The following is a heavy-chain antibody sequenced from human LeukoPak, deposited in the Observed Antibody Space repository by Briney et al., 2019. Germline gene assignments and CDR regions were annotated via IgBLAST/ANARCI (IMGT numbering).Heavy chain of an antibody. Sequence: GSLRLSCAASGFTFSSYWMSWVRQAPGKGLEWMAEIVQDGRTNYSPLLESRLTLSVDASKNQFSLKLRSVTAADTAIYFCARGSVFMGYASFDFWGQGVLVTVSS. CDR1: GFTFSSYW. D-gene: IGHD2-2*01. CDR3: ARGSVFMGYASFDF. V-gene: IGHV4-34*12. J-gene: IGHJ4*02. CDR2: IVQDGRT.